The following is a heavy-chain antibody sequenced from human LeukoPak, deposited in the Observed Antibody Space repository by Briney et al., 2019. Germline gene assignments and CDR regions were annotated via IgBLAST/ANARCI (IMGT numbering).Heavy chain of an antibody. CDR2: INYSGRT. V-gene: IGHV4-39*01. CDR1: GDSISSSSYY. Sequence: PSETLSLTCTVSGDSISSSSYYWGWIRQPPGKGLEWIGNINYSGRTYYNPSLKSRVTISVDTSKNQFSLKLSSVTAADTAVYYCARNPSPHIVVVTAIDYWGLGTLVTVSS. D-gene: IGHD2-21*02. CDR3: ARNPSPHIVVVTAIDY. J-gene: IGHJ4*02.